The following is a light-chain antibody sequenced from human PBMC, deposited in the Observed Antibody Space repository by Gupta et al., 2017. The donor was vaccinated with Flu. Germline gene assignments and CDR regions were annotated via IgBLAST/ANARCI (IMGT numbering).Light chain of an antibody. J-gene: IGKJ1*01. CDR2: KVS. Sequence: DVVMTQSPLSLNVTLGQSASISCTSSERLVYIDGTTYLHWFQQRPGHSPRRVRHKVSNRDSGVPDRFRGSGSGTDFRLKISIVDAEDGGVYYCMRDVEWPWTLGQGTRVE. CDR3: MRDVEWPWT. V-gene: IGKV2-30*01. CDR1: ERLVYIDGTTY.